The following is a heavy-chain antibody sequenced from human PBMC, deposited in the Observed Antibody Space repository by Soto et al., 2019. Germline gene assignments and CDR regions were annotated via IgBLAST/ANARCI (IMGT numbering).Heavy chain of an antibody. Sequence: SETLSLTCAVSGGSISSSNWWSWVRQPPGKGLEWIGEIYHSGSTNYNPSLKSRVTISVDKSKNQFSLKLSSVTAADTAVYYCARGRDTAMVSKGNWFDPWGQGTPVTVSS. J-gene: IGHJ5*02. V-gene: IGHV4-4*02. D-gene: IGHD5-18*01. CDR3: ARGRDTAMVSKGNWFDP. CDR1: GGSISSSNW. CDR2: IYHSGST.